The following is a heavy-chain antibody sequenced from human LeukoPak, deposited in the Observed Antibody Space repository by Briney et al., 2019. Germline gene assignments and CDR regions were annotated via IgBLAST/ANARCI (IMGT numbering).Heavy chain of an antibody. CDR1: GFTFSSYA. CDR3: ARDIDYYDSSGPSDY. Sequence: GRSLRLSCAASGFTFSSYAMPGVRQAPGKGREGVAVISYDGSNKYYADSVKGRFTISRDNSKNTLYLQMNSLRAEDTAVYYCARDIDYYDSSGPSDYWGQGTLVTVSS. D-gene: IGHD3-22*01. CDR2: ISYDGSNK. V-gene: IGHV3-30-3*01. J-gene: IGHJ4*02.